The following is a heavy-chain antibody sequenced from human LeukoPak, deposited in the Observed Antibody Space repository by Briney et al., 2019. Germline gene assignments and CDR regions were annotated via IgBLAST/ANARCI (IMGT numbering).Heavy chain of an antibody. CDR2: IWYDGSNK. CDR3: ARANWGSVDY. J-gene: IGHJ4*02. Sequence: GGSLRLSCAASGFTFSSYGMHWVRQAPGQGLEWVAVIWYDGSNKYYADSVKGRFTISRDDGKNSLYLQMNSLRVEDTAVYYCARANWGSVDYWGQGTLVPVSS. V-gene: IGHV3-33*01. CDR1: GFTFSSYG. D-gene: IGHD7-27*01.